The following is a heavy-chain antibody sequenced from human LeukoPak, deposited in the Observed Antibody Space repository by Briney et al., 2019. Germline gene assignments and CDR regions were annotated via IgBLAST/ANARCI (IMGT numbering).Heavy chain of an antibody. CDR1: GGSISSGGYY. CDR3: ARVAVANTNWFDP. V-gene: IGHV4-31*03. J-gene: IGHJ5*02. D-gene: IGHD6-19*01. Sequence: SETLSLTCTVSGGSISSGGYYWSWLRQHPGKGLEWIGYIYYSGSTYYNPSLKSRVTISVDTSKNQFSLKLSSVTAADTAVYYCARVAVANTNWFDPWGQGTLVTVSP. CDR2: IYYSGST.